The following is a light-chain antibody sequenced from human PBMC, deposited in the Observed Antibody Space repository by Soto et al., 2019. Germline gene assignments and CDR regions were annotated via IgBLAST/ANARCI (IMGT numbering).Light chain of an antibody. CDR1: SSDVGGHNY. V-gene: IGLV2-11*01. CDR3: CSYAGSFVV. Sequence: QSALTQPRSVSGSPGQSVTISCTGTSSDVGGHNYVSWYQQHPGKAPKLMIYDVSKRPSGVPDRFSGSKSGNTDSLTISGLQAEDEADYYCCSYAGSFVVFGGGTKLTVL. J-gene: IGLJ2*01. CDR2: DVS.